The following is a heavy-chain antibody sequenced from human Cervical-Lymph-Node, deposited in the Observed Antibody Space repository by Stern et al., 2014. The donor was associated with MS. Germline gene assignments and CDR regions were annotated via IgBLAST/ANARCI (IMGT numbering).Heavy chain of an antibody. Sequence: VQLEESGGGVVQPGRSLRLSCAASGFAFSNYAMYWVRQAPGKGLEWVALISYDGSNKDVADAVKGRFTISRDNSKNTLFLQMNSLRSEDTAVYYCAGGYCRSTSCYYGMDVWGQGTTVSVSS. J-gene: IGHJ6*02. CDR1: GFAFSNYA. D-gene: IGHD2-2*01. V-gene: IGHV3-30-3*01. CDR3: AGGYCRSTSCYYGMDV. CDR2: ISYDGSNK.